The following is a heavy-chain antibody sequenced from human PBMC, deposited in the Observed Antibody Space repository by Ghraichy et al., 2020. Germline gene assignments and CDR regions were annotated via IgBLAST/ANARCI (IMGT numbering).Heavy chain of an antibody. CDR3: ARLRRFDFDY. CDR2: IYYSGST. Sequence: SETLSLTCTVSGGSISSSSYYWGWIRQPPGKGLEWIGSIYYSGSTYYNPSLKSRVTISVDTSKNQFSLKLSSVTAADTAVYYCARLRRFDFDYWGQGTLVTVSS. J-gene: IGHJ4*02. D-gene: IGHD3-16*01. CDR1: GGSISSSSYY. V-gene: IGHV4-39*01.